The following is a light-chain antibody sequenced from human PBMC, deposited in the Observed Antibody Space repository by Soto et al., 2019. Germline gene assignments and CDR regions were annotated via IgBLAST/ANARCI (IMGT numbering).Light chain of an antibody. CDR3: SSYTSTSTLYV. CDR2: EVS. J-gene: IGLJ1*01. V-gene: IGLV2-14*01. Sequence: QSVLTQPASVSGSPGQSITISCTGTSRDVGNYNYVSWYQQDPGKAPKLIIYEVSNRPSGVSSRFSGSKSEYTASLTISGLQAEDEADYYCSSYTSTSTLYVFGTGTKVTVL. CDR1: SRDVGNYNY.